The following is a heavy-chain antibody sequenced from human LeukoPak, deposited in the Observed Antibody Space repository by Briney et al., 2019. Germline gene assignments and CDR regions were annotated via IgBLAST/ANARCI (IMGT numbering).Heavy chain of an antibody. CDR2: ISGSGDST. J-gene: IGHJ4*02. Sequence: GGSLRLSCAASGFTLSSYAMSWVRQAPGKGLEWVSSISGSGDSTYYADSVKGRFTISRDNSVNTLYLQMNSLRAEDTAVYYCAKSSPMTMVRGANDYWGQGTLVTVSS. CDR1: GFTLSSYA. V-gene: IGHV3-23*01. D-gene: IGHD3-10*01. CDR3: AKSSPMTMVRGANDY.